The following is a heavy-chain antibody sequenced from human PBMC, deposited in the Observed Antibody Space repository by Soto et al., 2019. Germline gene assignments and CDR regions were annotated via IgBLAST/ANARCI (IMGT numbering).Heavy chain of an antibody. V-gene: IGHV1-18*01. Sequence: GSANLSCKVSGYTLTVYGITWVRQAPGQGLEWVGSISPFSGNTKFAQKLQDRLTMTTDTSTTTAYVELKSLRSEDTAVYYCAGGRYRSVKGLDSWGKGSMVPFSP. CDR2: ISPFSGNT. CDR1: GYTLTVYG. D-gene: IGHD3-16*02. J-gene: IGHJ4*02. CDR3: AGGRYRSVKGLDS.